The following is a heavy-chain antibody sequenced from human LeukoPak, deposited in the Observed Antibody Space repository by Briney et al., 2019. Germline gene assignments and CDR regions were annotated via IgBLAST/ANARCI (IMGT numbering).Heavy chain of an antibody. D-gene: IGHD4-17*01. Sequence: GGSLRLSCAASGFTFSSYSMSWVRQAPGGGLEWVSAISGSGGSTYYADSVKGRFTISRDNSKNTLYLQMNSLRAEDTAVYYCTKRGTVTTFGHCDFWGQGTLVTVSS. CDR1: GFTFSSYS. J-gene: IGHJ4*02. V-gene: IGHV3-23*01. CDR2: ISGSGGST. CDR3: TKRGTVTTFGHCDF.